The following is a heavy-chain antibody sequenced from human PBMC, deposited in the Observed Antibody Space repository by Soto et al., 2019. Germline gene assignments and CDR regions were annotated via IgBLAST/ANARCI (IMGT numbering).Heavy chain of an antibody. CDR2: SCHSGST. CDR1: GGSISSSNC. V-gene: IGHV4-4*02. D-gene: IGHD1-26*01. CDR3: ARDARRKWDLRPGAFDI. Sequence: AETLSLTCAVSGGSISSSNCWSVVRQPPGKGLEWIGESCHSGSTNYNPSLKSRVTISVDKSKNQFSLKLSSVTAADTAVYYCARDARRKWDLRPGAFDIWGQGTMVTVSS. J-gene: IGHJ3*02.